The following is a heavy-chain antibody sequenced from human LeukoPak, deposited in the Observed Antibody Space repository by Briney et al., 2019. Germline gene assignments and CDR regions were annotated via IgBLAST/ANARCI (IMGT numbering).Heavy chain of an antibody. J-gene: IGHJ4*02. CDR3: ARGPARLFDY. D-gene: IGHD2-21*02. CDR1: GFTVSSNY. Sequence: GGSLRLSCAASGFTVSSNYMSWVRQAPGKGLEWVSVIYSGGSTYYADSVKGRFTISRDNAKNSPYLQMNSLRAEDTAVYYCARGPARLFDYWGQGTLVTVSS. V-gene: IGHV3-66*01. CDR2: IYSGGST.